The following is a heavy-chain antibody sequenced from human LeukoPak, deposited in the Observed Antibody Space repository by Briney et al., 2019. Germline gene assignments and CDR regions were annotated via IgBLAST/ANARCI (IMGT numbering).Heavy chain of an antibody. D-gene: IGHD3-10*01. CDR3: ARARTGMFWFDP. V-gene: IGHV4-31*01. J-gene: IGHJ5*02. CDR2: IYYSGST. Sequence: SQTLSLTCTVSGGSISSGGYYWSWIRQHPGKGLEWIGYIYYSGSTYYNPSLKSQVTISVDTSKNQFSLKLSSVTAADTAVYYCARARTGMFWFDPWGQGTLVTVSS. CDR1: GGSISSGGYY.